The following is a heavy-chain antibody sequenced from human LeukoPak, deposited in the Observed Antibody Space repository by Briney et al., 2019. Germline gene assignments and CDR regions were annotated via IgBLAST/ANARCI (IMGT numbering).Heavy chain of an antibody. CDR2: IKPDESET. D-gene: IGHD6-13*01. V-gene: IGHV3-7*01. J-gene: IGHJ4*02. CDR3: GGFGYEAAVDL. CDR1: GLTFNTYW. Sequence: GGSLRLSCAASGLTFNTYWMTWVRQAPGKGLEWVANIKPDESETYYVDTVKGRFTISRDNAKNLLYLQMNSLRGEDTAVYYCGGFGYEAAVDLWGQGTLVTVSS.